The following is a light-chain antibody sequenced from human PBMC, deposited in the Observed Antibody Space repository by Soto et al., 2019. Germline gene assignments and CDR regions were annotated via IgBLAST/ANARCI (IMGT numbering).Light chain of an antibody. Sequence: QPALTQPASVSGSPGQSITISCTGTSSDVGGYNYVSWYQQHPGKAPKLMIYEVSDRPSGVSNRFSGSKSGNTASLTISGLQAEDEADYYCCSYTSSSTWVFGGGTKVTVL. CDR2: EVS. CDR1: SSDVGGYNY. J-gene: IGLJ3*02. V-gene: IGLV2-14*01. CDR3: CSYTSSSTWV.